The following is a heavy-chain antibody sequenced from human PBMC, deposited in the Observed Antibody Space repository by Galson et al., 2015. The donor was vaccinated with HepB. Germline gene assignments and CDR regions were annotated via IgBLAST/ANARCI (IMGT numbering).Heavy chain of an antibody. J-gene: IGHJ3*02. V-gene: IGHV5-51*01. CDR2: IYPGDSDT. CDR3: ARAGGVRGSYPDAFDI. CDR1: GYSFTSYW. Sequence: QSGAEVKKPGESLKISCKGSGYSFTSYWIGWVRQMPGKGLEWMGIIYPGDSDTRYSPSFQGQVTISADKSISTAYLQWSSLKASDTAMYYCARAGGVRGSYPDAFDIWGQGTMVTVSS. D-gene: IGHD1-26*01.